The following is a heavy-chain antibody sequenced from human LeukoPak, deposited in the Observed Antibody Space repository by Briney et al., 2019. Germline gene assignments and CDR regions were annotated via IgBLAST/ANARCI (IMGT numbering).Heavy chain of an antibody. V-gene: IGHV3-21*01. CDR2: ISSSSSYI. J-gene: IGHJ4*02. CDR3: ARLEYSSSSVDY. Sequence: GGSLRLSCAASGFTFSSYAMNWVRQAPGKGLEWVSSISSSSSYIYYADSVKGRFTISRDNAKNSLYLQMNSLRAEDTAVYYCARLEYSSSSVDYWGQGTLVTVSS. D-gene: IGHD6-6*01. CDR1: GFTFSSYA.